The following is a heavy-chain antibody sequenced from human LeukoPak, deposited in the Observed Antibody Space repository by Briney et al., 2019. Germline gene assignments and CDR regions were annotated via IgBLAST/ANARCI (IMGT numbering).Heavy chain of an antibody. J-gene: IGHJ4*02. Sequence: ASVKVSCKASGGTFSSYAIGWVRQAPGQGLEWMGGIIPILGIANYAQKFQGRVTITADKSTSTAYMELSSLRSEDTAVYYCAKAVGGDRAFRDYWGQGTLVTVSS. V-gene: IGHV1-69*10. CDR3: AKAVGGDRAFRDY. CDR1: GGTFSSYA. CDR2: IIPILGIA. D-gene: IGHD3-16*01.